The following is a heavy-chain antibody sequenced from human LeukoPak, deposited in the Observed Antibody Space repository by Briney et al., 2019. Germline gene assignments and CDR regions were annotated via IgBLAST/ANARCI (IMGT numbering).Heavy chain of an antibody. CDR3: TTAYYDSSGYHPLGY. D-gene: IGHD3-22*01. CDR1: GFTFSNAW. V-gene: IGHV3-15*01. Sequence: GGSLRLSCAASGFTFSNAWMSWVRQAPGKGLEWVGRIKSKTDGGTTDYAAPVKGRFTISRDDSKNTLNLQMNSLKTEDTAVYYCTTAYYDSSGYHPLGYWGQGTLVTVSS. J-gene: IGHJ4*02. CDR2: IKSKTDGGTT.